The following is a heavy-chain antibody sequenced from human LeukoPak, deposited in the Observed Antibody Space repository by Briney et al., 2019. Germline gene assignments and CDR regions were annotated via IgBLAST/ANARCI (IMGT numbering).Heavy chain of an antibody. CDR2: ISPDSADT. CDR3: ARGDVTGSTCRSDH. J-gene: IGHJ4*02. V-gene: IGHV1-2*02. CDR1: RYTFAAYF. D-gene: IGHD4-11*01. Sequence: ASVKVACKASRYTFAAYFIHWVRQAPGQGLEWMAWISPDSADTDLAQQIQGRVSMTRDTSIRTVYMELGSLRSGDTAVYYCARGDVTGSTCRSDHWGQGTLVTVP.